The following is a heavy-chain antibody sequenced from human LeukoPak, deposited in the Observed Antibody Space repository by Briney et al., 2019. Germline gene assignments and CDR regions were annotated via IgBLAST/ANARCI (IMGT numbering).Heavy chain of an antibody. CDR2: VYYSGST. V-gene: IGHV4-39*01. J-gene: IGHJ6*03. CDR3: ARCEGDDYSNYPYYYYMDV. Sequence: PSETLSLTCTVSGGSISSSSYYWGWIRQPPGKGLEWIGSVYYSGSTYYNPSLKSRVTISVDTSKNQFSLKLSSVTTADTAVYYCARCEGDDYSNYPYYYYMDVWGKGTTVTVSS. D-gene: IGHD4-11*01. CDR1: GGSISSSSYY.